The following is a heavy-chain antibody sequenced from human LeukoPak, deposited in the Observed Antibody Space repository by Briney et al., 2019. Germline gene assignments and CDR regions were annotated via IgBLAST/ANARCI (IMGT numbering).Heavy chain of an antibody. V-gene: IGHV1-69*05. CDR2: IIPIFGTA. CDR1: GGTFSSYA. J-gene: IGHJ6*03. D-gene: IGHD5-18*01. CDR3: TRLLQLWPHYYMDV. Sequence: ASVKVSCNASGGTFSSYAISWVRQAPGQGLEWTGGIIPIFGTANYAQKFQARVTITTDESTSTAYMELSSLRSEDTAVENGTRLLQLWPHYYMDVWGKGTTVTVSS.